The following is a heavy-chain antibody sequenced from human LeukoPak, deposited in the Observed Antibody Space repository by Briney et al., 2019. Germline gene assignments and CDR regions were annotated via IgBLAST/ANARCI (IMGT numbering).Heavy chain of an antibody. CDR2: ISTSSVI. V-gene: IGHV3-48*02. Sequence: RSGGSLRLSCAASGFTFSGYSMNWVRQAPGEGLEWVSYISTSSVIYYADSVKGRFTISRDDAKNSLYLQMNSLRDEDTAVYYCARVRGVHYDIDVWGQGTTVTVSS. D-gene: IGHD3-10*01. J-gene: IGHJ6*02. CDR1: GFTFSGYS. CDR3: ARVRGVHYDIDV.